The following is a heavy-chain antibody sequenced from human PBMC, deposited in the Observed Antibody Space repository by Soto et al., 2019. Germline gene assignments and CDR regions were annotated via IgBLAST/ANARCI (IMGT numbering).Heavy chain of an antibody. Sequence: PSETLSLTCTVSGGSISSSSYCWGWIRQPPGKGLEWIGSIYYSGSTYYNPSLKSRVTISVDTSKNQFSLKLSSVTAADTAVYYCARGATVTTDGGNWFDPWGQGTLVTVSS. CDR2: IYYSGST. D-gene: IGHD4-17*01. J-gene: IGHJ5*02. V-gene: IGHV4-39*01. CDR1: GGSISSSSYC. CDR3: ARGATVTTDGGNWFDP.